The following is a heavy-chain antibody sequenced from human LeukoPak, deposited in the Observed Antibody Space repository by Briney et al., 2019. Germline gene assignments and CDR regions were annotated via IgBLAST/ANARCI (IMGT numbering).Heavy chain of an antibody. J-gene: IGHJ6*03. CDR2: IYYSGST. Sequence: SETLSLTCTVSGGSISSYYWSWIRQPPGKGLEWIGYIYYSGSTNYNPSLKSRVTISVDTSKNQFSLKLSSVTAADTAVYYCARDRMEGYSSSGTRAYYYMDVWGKGTTVTVSS. V-gene: IGHV4-59*01. CDR1: GGSISSYY. D-gene: IGHD6-13*01. CDR3: ARDRMEGYSSSGTRAYYYMDV.